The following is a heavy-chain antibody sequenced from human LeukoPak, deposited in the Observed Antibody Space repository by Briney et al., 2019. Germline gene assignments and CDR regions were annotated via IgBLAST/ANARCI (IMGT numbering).Heavy chain of an antibody. Sequence: ASVKVSCKASGYTFTSYDISWVRQAPGQGLEWMGWISAYNGNTNYAQKLQGRVTMTTDTSTSTAYMELRSLRSDDTAVYYCARENGYSGYDYGWFDYWGQGTLVTVSS. J-gene: IGHJ4*02. CDR1: GYTFTSYD. CDR3: ARENGYSGYDYGWFDY. CDR2: ISAYNGNT. V-gene: IGHV1-18*01. D-gene: IGHD5-12*01.